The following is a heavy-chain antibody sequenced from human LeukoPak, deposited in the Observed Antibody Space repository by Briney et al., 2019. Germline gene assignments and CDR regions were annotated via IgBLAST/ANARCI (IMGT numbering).Heavy chain of an antibody. CDR3: VKDLHSGWPFGY. J-gene: IGHJ4*02. Sequence: GGSLRLSCAASGFTFNNFGLHWVRQAPGKGLEWVAFISYDGSDKNCVDSVQGRFTISRDNSKNTLYLQMNSLRVDDTAVYYCVKDLHSGWPFGYWGQGILVTVSS. D-gene: IGHD6-19*01. CDR1: GFTFNNFG. V-gene: IGHV3-30*02. CDR2: ISYDGSDK.